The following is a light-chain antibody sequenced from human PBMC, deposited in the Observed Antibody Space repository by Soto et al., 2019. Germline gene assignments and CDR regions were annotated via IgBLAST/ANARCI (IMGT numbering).Light chain of an antibody. CDR2: AAS. CDR3: QQYSNWPLT. CDR1: QNVNNN. V-gene: IGKV3-15*01. J-gene: IGKJ4*01. Sequence: ERVMTQSPATLSVSPGDRSALSCRASQNVNNNLAWYQQKPGQAPRLLIYAASTRATGIPARFSGSGSGTEFTLTINSLQSEDFAVYYCQQYSNWPLTFGGGTKVDIK.